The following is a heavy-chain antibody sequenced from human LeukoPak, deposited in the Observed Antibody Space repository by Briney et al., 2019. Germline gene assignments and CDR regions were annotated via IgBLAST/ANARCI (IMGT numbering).Heavy chain of an antibody. Sequence: GGSLRLSCAASGFNFSSYWMSWVRQAPGKGLEWVANIKQDGTEKYYVDSVRGRFTISRDNAKNSLYLQMNSLRAEDTAVYYCARMVSDYGDYNWFDPWGQGTLVTVSS. D-gene: IGHD4-17*01. CDR2: IKQDGTEK. J-gene: IGHJ5*02. CDR3: ARMVSDYGDYNWFDP. V-gene: IGHV3-7*01. CDR1: GFNFSSYW.